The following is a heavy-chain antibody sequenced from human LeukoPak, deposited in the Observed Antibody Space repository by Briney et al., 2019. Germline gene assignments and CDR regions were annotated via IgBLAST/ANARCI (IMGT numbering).Heavy chain of an antibody. Sequence: PSETLSLTCTVSGGSISSYYWSWIRQPPGKGLEWIGYINCSGSTNYNPSLMSRVTISVDTSKNQFSLELSSVSAADTAVYYCARDRDYYGSKNWFDPWGQGTLVTVSS. D-gene: IGHD3-10*01. J-gene: IGHJ5*02. CDR2: INCSGST. CDR3: ARDRDYYGSKNWFDP. CDR1: GGSISSYY. V-gene: IGHV4-59*01.